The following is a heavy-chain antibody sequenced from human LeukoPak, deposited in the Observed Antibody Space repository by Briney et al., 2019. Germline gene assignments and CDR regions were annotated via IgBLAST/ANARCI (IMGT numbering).Heavy chain of an antibody. J-gene: IGHJ2*01. V-gene: IGHV3-49*03. CDR2: LRGNVYNGTT. CDR1: GYTFGDYP. Sequence: GVSLRLSCQPSGYTFGDYPTTWFRQAPGKGLVWVGLLRGNVYNGTTEYAASVKGRFPLARDDSKMIAYLQMSSLKIEDTAVYYCTRGERYFDIWGRGTLVTVSP. D-gene: IGHD1-1*01. CDR3: TRGERYFDI.